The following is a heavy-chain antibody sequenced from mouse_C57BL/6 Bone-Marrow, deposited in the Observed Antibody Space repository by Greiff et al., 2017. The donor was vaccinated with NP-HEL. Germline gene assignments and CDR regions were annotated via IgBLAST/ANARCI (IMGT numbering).Heavy chain of an antibody. Sequence: EVKLVESGGGLVQPGGSLSLSCAASGFTFTDYYMSWVRQPPGKALAWLGFIRNKANGYTTEYSASVKGQFTISRDNSQSILYLQMNALRAEDSATYYCARFYSNPACLADWGQGTLVTVSA. CDR2: IRNKANGYTT. D-gene: IGHD2-5*01. J-gene: IGHJ3*01. V-gene: IGHV7-3*01. CDR1: GFTFTDYY. CDR3: ARFYSNPACLAD.